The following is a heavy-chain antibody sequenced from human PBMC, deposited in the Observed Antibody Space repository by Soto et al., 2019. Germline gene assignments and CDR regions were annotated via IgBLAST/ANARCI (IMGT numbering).Heavy chain of an antibody. V-gene: IGHV3-7*01. CDR2: IKEDGSEK. J-gene: IGHJ4*02. CDR1: GFTLSRHT. CDR3: ARDGVTPFDF. Sequence: EVQLVESGGGLVQPGGSLRLSCTASGFTLSRHTMSWVRQAPGKGLEWVTNIKEDGSEKDYMDSVKGRFTISRDDANNALSLQMNSLRVEDTGVYFCARDGVTPFDFWGPGTLVTVSS. D-gene: IGHD4-4*01.